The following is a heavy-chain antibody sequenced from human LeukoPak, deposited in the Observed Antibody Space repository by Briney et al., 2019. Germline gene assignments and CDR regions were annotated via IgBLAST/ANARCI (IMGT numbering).Heavy chain of an antibody. J-gene: IGHJ4*02. CDR2: ISSSSSYI. Sequence: GGSLRLSCAASGFTFRSYWMHWVRQAPGKGLEWVSSISSSSSYIYYADSVKGRFTISRDNAKNSLYLQMNSLRAEDTAVYYCARGALGGTFFDYWGQGTLVTVSS. CDR3: ARGALGGTFFDY. D-gene: IGHD2-15*01. V-gene: IGHV3-21*01. CDR1: GFTFRSYW.